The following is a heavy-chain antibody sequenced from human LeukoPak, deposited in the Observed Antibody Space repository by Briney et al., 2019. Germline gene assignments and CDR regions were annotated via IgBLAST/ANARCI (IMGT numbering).Heavy chain of an antibody. CDR2: MNPNSGDT. V-gene: IGHV1-8*01. J-gene: IGHJ6*03. D-gene: IGHD4-17*01. CDR3: ARGGNGDYYYYYMDV. Sequence: ASVKVSCKASGYTFTSYDINWVRQATGQGLEWMGWMNPNSGDTGYAQKFQGRVTMTRNTSISTAYMELSSLRSEDTAVYYCARGGNGDYYYYYMDVWGKGTTVTISS. CDR1: GYTFTSYD.